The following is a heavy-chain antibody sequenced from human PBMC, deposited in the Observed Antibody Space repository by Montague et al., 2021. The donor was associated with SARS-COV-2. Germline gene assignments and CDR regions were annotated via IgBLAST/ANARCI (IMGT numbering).Heavy chain of an antibody. Sequence: CAISGDSVSSNSAAWNWIRQSPSRGLEWLGRTYYRSKWYNDYAVSVKSRITINPDTSKNQFSLQLNSVTPEDTAVYDCARGGWGAPGTGRLFDYWGQGTLVTVSS. V-gene: IGHV6-1*01. CDR3: ARGGWGAPGTGRLFDY. CDR2: TYYRSKWYN. D-gene: IGHD3-10*01. J-gene: IGHJ4*02. CDR1: GDSVSSNSAA.